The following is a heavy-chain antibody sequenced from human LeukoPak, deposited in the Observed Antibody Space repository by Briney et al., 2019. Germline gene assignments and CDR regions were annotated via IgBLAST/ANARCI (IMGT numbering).Heavy chain of an antibody. CDR3: ARDIEYYGSGSYYKDYYYGMDV. J-gene: IGHJ6*04. V-gene: IGHV3-30*04. Sequence: GGSLRFSCAASGFTFSSYAMHWVRQAPGKGLEWVAVISYDGSNKYYADSVKGRFTISRDNSKNTLYLQMNSLRAEDTAVYYCARDIEYYGSGSYYKDYYYGMDVWGKGTTVTVSS. CDR2: ISYDGSNK. CDR1: GFTFSSYA. D-gene: IGHD3-10*01.